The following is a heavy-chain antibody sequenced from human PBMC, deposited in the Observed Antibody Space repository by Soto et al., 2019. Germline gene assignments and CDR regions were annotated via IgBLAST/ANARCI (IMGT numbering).Heavy chain of an antibody. V-gene: IGHV4-61*01. Sequence: LSLTCTVSGGSVSSGSYYWSWIRQPPGKGLEWIGYIYYSGCTNYNPSLKSRVTISVDTSKNQFSLKLSSVTAADTAVYYCARVVGDAFDIWGQGTMVTVSS. D-gene: IGHD3-10*01. J-gene: IGHJ3*02. CDR3: ARVVGDAFDI. CDR2: IYYSGCT. CDR1: GGSVSSGSYY.